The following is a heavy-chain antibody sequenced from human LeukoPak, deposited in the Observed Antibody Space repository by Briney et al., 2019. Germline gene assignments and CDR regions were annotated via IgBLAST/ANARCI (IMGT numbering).Heavy chain of an antibody. V-gene: IGHV1-2*02. D-gene: IGHD3-10*01. CDR1: GYTFTGYY. Sequence: ASVKVSCKASGYTFTGYYMHWVRQAPGQGLEWMGWINPNSGGTSYAQKFQGRVTMTRDTSISTAYMELSRLRSDDTAVYYCAREVVRGVDAFDIWGQETMVTVSS. CDR2: INPNSGGT. CDR3: AREVVRGVDAFDI. J-gene: IGHJ3*02.